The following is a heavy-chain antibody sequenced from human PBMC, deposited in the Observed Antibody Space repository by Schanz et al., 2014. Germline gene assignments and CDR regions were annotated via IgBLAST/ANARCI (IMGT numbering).Heavy chain of an antibody. Sequence: VQLLESGGGLVKPGGSLRLSCAASGFTFSDYYMSWVRQAPGKGLEWVSYISSVGISKYYADSVKGRFTISRDNAKNSLYLQMHSLRAEDTAVYYCARGRSLGWCDYWGQGTLVTVSS. V-gene: IGHV3-11*04. CDR2: ISSVGISK. CDR3: ARGRSLGWCDY. D-gene: IGHD2-21*01. CDR1: GFTFSDYY. J-gene: IGHJ4*02.